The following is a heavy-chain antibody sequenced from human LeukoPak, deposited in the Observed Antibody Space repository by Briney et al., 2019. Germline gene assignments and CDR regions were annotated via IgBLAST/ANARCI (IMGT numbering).Heavy chain of an antibody. CDR2: IKQDGSEK. Sequence: PGGSLRLSCAASGFNFNIYAMNWVRQAPGKGLEWVANIKQDGSEKYYVDSVKGRFTISRDNAKNSLYLQMNSLRAEDTAVYYCARDRRYSYGVLYYYATDVWGQGTTVTVSS. CDR1: GFNFNIYA. D-gene: IGHD5-18*01. CDR3: ARDRRYSYGVLYYYATDV. J-gene: IGHJ6*02. V-gene: IGHV3-7*01.